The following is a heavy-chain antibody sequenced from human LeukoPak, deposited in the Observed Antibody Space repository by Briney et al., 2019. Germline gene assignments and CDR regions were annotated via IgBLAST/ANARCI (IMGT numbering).Heavy chain of an antibody. J-gene: IGHJ4*02. Sequence: SETLSLTCAVYGGSFSDYYWSWIRQPPGRGLEWIGTIYYSGTTYYNPSLRSRVTMSVDTSRDRFSLSLSFVTAADTAVYYCARRPIVVVPAASHYFDYWGQGILVAVSS. CDR1: GGSFSDYY. V-gene: IGHV4-34*01. D-gene: IGHD2-2*01. CDR2: IYYSGTT. CDR3: ARRPIVVVPAASHYFDY.